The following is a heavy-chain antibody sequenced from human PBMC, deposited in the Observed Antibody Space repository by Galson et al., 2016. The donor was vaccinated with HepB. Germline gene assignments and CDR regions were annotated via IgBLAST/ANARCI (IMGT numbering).Heavy chain of an antibody. CDR1: GDSVSNNSAA. J-gene: IGHJ4*02. Sequence: CAISGDSVSNNSAAWTWIRQSPSRGPEWLGRTYSRSKWYNDYAVSVKSRIPINPDISKNQFSLQLNSVTPEDTAVYYCARDHHRTQKGFFAYWGQGTLVTVSS. V-gene: IGHV6-1*01. CDR2: TYSRSKWYN. CDR3: ARDHHRTQKGFFAY.